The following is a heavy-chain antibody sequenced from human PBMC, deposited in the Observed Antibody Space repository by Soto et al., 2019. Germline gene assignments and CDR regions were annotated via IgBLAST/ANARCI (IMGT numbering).Heavy chain of an antibody. V-gene: IGHV4-39*01. D-gene: IGHD2-8*01. J-gene: IGHJ4*02. CDR1: GGSISSSSYY. CDR2: IYYSGST. Sequence: PSETLSLTCTVSGGSISSSSYYWGWIRQPPGKGLEWIGSIYYSGSTYYNPSLKSRVTISVDTSKNQFSLKLTSVTAADTAVYYCARGYCTNGVCALYYFDYWGQGTLVTVSS. CDR3: ARGYCTNGVCALYYFDY.